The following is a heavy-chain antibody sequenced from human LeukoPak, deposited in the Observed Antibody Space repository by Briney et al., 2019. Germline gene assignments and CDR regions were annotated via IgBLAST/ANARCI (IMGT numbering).Heavy chain of an antibody. D-gene: IGHD2-8*01. CDR1: GFTFSSYG. CDR3: AKDLATNTLGYFGY. Sequence: GGSLRLSCAASGFTFSSYGMHWVRQAPGKGLEWVSSIWHSGIRTYYAGSVKGRFSISRDSSKNTLYLQMDSLRAEDTAIYYCAKDLATNTLGYFGYWGQGTLVTVSS. J-gene: IGHJ4*02. V-gene: IGHV3-23*01. CDR2: IWHSGIRT.